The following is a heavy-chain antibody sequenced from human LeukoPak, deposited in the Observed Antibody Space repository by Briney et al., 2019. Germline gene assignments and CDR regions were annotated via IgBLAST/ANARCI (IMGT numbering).Heavy chain of an antibody. CDR2: SLYSGST. CDR3: ARSVYSGYQGLGMDV. Sequence: SETLSLTCTVSGGFVSSGSYYWSWIRQPPGKALEWIGYSLYSGSTNYNPSLKSRVTISVDTTKNQFSLKLSSVTAEDTAVYYCARSVYSGYQGLGMDVWGQGTTVTVSS. V-gene: IGHV4-61*01. D-gene: IGHD5-12*01. CDR1: GGFVSSGSYY. J-gene: IGHJ6*02.